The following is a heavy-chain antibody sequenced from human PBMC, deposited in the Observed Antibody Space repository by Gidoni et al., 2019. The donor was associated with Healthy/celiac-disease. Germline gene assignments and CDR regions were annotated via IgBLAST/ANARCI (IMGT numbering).Heavy chain of an antibody. Sequence: QVQLVESGGGVVQPGGSLRLSCAASGFTFISYGMHWVRQAPGKGLEWVAFIRYDGSNKYYADSVKGRFTISRDNSKNTLYLQMNSLRAEDTAVYYCANVGGISGYDYVTYWGQGTLVTVSS. D-gene: IGHD5-12*01. CDR3: ANVGGISGYDYVTY. V-gene: IGHV3-30*02. CDR1: GFTFISYG. CDR2: IRYDGSNK. J-gene: IGHJ4*02.